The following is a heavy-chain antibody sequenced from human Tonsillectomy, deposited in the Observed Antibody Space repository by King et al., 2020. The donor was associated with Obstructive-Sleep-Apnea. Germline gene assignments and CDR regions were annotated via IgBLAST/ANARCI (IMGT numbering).Heavy chain of an antibody. Sequence: QLQESGPGLVKPSETLSLTCTVSGGSISSSSYYWGWIRQPPGKGLEWIGRIYYSGSTYYNPSLKSRVTISVDTSKNQFSLQLSSVTAADTAVYYCARDIVVVVAARNEMGFDYWGQGTLVTVSS. V-gene: IGHV4-39*07. CDR3: ARDIVVVVAARNEMGFDY. D-gene: IGHD2-15*01. CDR1: GGSISSSSYY. J-gene: IGHJ4*02. CDR2: IYYSGST.